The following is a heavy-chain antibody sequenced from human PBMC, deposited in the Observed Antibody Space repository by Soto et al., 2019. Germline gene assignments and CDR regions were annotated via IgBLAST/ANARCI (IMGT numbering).Heavy chain of an antibody. D-gene: IGHD1-1*01. Sequence: GASVKVSCKASGGTFSSYAISWVRQAPGQGLEWMGGIIPIFGTANYAQKFQGRVTITADESTSTAYMELSSLRSEDTAVYYCARVTTGTTYYYGMDAWGQGTTVTVSS. CDR2: IIPIFGTA. J-gene: IGHJ6*02. CDR1: GGTFSSYA. CDR3: ARVTTGTTYYYGMDA. V-gene: IGHV1-69*13.